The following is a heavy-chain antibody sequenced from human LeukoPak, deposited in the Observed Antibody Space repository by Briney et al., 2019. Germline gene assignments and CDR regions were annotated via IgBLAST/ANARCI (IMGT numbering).Heavy chain of an antibody. J-gene: IGHJ4*02. CDR1: GFTFDDYA. V-gene: IGHV3-43*02. CDR3: AKDSTPSYYYDSSGYHFDY. Sequence: GGSLRLSCAASGFTFDDYAMHWVRQAPGKGLEWVSLISGDGGSTYYADSVKGRFTISRDNSKNSLYLQMNSLRTEDTALYYCAKDSTPSYYYDSSGYHFDYWGQGTVVTVSS. CDR2: ISGDGGST. D-gene: IGHD3-22*01.